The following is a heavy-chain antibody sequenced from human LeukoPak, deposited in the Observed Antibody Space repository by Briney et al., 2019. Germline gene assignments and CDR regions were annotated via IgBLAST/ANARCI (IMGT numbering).Heavy chain of an antibody. Sequence: PSETLSLTCTVSGYSISSGYYWGWIRQPPGKGLEWIGSIYHSGGTYYNPSLKSRVTISVDTSKNQFSLKLSSVTAADTAVYYCAREGYNSGYWGQGTLVTVSS. J-gene: IGHJ4*02. CDR2: IYHSGGT. D-gene: IGHD5-24*01. V-gene: IGHV4-38-2*02. CDR1: GYSISSGYY. CDR3: AREGYNSGY.